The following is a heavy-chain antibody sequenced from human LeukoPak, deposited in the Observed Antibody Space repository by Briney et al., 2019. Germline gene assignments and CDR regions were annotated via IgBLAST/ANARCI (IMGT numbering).Heavy chain of an antibody. Sequence: ASVKVSCKASGYTFTGYYMHWVRQAPGQGLEWMGGFDPEDGETIYAQKFQGRVTMTEDTSTDTAYMELSSLRSEDTAVYYCATKLYTAMVWRGYYFDYWGQGTLVTVSS. CDR1: GYTFTGYY. D-gene: IGHD5-18*01. CDR2: FDPEDGET. CDR3: ATKLYTAMVWRGYYFDY. V-gene: IGHV1-24*01. J-gene: IGHJ4*02.